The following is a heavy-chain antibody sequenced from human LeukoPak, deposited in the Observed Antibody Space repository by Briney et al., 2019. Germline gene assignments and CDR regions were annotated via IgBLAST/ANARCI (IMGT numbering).Heavy chain of an antibody. D-gene: IGHD3-22*01. V-gene: IGHV1-18*01. CDR3: AREGDYYDSSGYLYYFDY. CDR1: GHTFTSYD. Sequence: ASVKVSCKASGHTFTSYDINWVRQAPGQGLEWMGWISAYNGNTNYAQKLQGRVTMTTDTSTSTAYMELRSLRSDDTAVYYCAREGDYYDSSGYLYYFDYWGQGTLVTVSS. CDR2: ISAYNGNT. J-gene: IGHJ4*02.